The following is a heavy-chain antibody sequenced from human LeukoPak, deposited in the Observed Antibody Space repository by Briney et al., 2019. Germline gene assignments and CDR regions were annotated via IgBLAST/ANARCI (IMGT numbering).Heavy chain of an antibody. CDR2: IYHSGST. D-gene: IGHD6-19*01. CDR3: ARGGSGWYNWFDP. Sequence: SETLSLTCAVSGGSISSGGYSWSWIRQPPGKGLEWIGYIYHSGSTHYNPSLKSRVTISVDRSKNQFSLKLSSVTAADTAVYYCARGGSGWYNWFDPWGQGTLVTVSS. V-gene: IGHV4-30-2*01. J-gene: IGHJ5*02. CDR1: GGSISSGGYS.